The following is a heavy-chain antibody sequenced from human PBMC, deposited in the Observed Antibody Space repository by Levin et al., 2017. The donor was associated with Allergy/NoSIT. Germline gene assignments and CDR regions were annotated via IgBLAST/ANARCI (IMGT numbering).Heavy chain of an antibody. J-gene: IGHJ4*02. CDR1: GGSISSSSYY. D-gene: IGHD3-9*01. Sequence: SETLSLTCTVSGGSISSSSYYWGWIRQPPGKGLEWIASVYYSGSTYYNPSLKSRVTISIDRSKNQFSLELRSVTAADTAMYYCVKDNAGATLHGTSFEGWGQGTLVTVSS. V-gene: IGHV4-39*07. CDR3: VKDNAGATLHGTSFEG. CDR2: VYYSGST.